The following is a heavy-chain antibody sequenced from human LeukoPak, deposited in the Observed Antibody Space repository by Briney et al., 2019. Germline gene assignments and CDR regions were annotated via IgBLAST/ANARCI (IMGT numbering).Heavy chain of an antibody. Sequence: SVKVSCKASGGTFSSYAISWVRQAPGQGLEWMGRIIPILGIANYAQKFQGRVTITADKSTSTAYMELSSLRSEDTAVYYCVRAGYCSSTSCYYYFDYWGQGTLVTVSS. V-gene: IGHV1-69*04. CDR3: VRAGYCSSTSCYYYFDY. J-gene: IGHJ4*02. D-gene: IGHD2-2*01. CDR1: GGTFSSYA. CDR2: IIPILGIA.